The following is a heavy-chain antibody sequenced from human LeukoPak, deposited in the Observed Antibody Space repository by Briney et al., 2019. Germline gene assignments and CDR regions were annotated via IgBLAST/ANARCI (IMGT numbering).Heavy chain of an antibody. Sequence: GGSLRLSCAASGFTVSSNYMSWVRQAPGKGLEWVSTISGSGGSTYSTDSVKGRFTISRDNSKSTLYLQMNSLRVEDTAIYYCAKGGPQFFDYWGQGTLVTVSS. V-gene: IGHV3-23*01. CDR2: ISGSGGST. CDR1: GFTVSSNY. CDR3: AKGGPQFFDY. J-gene: IGHJ4*02. D-gene: IGHD5-24*01.